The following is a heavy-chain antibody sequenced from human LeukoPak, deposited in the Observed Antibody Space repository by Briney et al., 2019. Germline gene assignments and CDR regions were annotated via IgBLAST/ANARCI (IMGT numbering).Heavy chain of an antibody. V-gene: IGHV3-23*01. J-gene: IGHJ1*01. CDR2: ISGSGGST. CDR1: GFTFSSYA. D-gene: IGHD3-22*01. Sequence: GGSLRLSCAASGFTFSSYAMSWVRQAPGKGLEWVSAISGSGGSTYYADSAKGRFTISRDNSKNTLYLQMNSLRAEDTAVYYCAKSRMIVVPSRAEYFQHWGQGTLVTVSS. CDR3: AKSRMIVVPSRAEYFQH.